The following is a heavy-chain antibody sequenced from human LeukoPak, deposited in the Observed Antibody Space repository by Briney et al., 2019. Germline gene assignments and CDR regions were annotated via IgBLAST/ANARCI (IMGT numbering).Heavy chain of an antibody. CDR1: GGSISGSSYY. V-gene: IGHV4-39*07. CDR2: IYYSGNT. CDR3: AREGLLWFGQLSGDY. J-gene: IGHJ4*02. D-gene: IGHD3-10*01. Sequence: PSETLSLTCTVSGGSISGSSYYWGWMRQPPGKGLEWIANIYYSGNTYYNPSLKSRVTISVDTSKNQFSLKLSSVTAADTAVYYCAREGLLWFGQLSGDYWGQGTLVTVSS.